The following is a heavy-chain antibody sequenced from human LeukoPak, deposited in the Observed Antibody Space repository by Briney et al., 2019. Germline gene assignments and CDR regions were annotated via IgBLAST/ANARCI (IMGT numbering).Heavy chain of an antibody. V-gene: IGHV1-69*04. CDR3: ARDEGGSYYYYGMDV. Sequence: SVKVSCKASGGTFSSYAISWVRQAPGQGLEWMGRIIPILGIANYAQKFQGRVTITADKSTSTAYMELSGLRSEDTAVYYCARDEGGSYYYYGMDVWGQGTTVTVSS. CDR1: GGTFSSYA. D-gene: IGHD1-26*01. CDR2: IIPILGIA. J-gene: IGHJ6*02.